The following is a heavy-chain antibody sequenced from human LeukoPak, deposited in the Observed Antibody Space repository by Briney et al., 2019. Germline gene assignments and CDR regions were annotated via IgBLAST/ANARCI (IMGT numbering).Heavy chain of an antibody. CDR2: ISWNSGSM. D-gene: IGHD4-17*01. J-gene: IGHJ3*02. Sequence: GRSLRLSCAASGFTFDDYAMHWVRQAPGKGLEWVSGISWNSGSMDYADSVKGRFTISRDNAKNSLYLQMNSLRAEDTALYYCASSTVTRAFDIWGQGTMVTVSS. V-gene: IGHV3-9*01. CDR3: ASSTVTRAFDI. CDR1: GFTFDDYA.